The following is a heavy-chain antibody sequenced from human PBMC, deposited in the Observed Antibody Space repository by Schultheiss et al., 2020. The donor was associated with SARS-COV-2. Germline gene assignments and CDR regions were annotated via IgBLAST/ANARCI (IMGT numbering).Heavy chain of an antibody. CDR2: ISWNSGSI. Sequence: SLKISCAASGFTFSSYEMNWVRQAPGKGLEWVSGISWNSGSIGYADSVKGRFTISRDNAKNSLYLQMNSLRAEDTALYYCAKVGGYRVTTVTTCYFDYWGQGTLVTVSS. V-gene: IGHV3-9*01. CDR3: AKVGGYRVTTVTTCYFDY. CDR1: GFTFSSYE. D-gene: IGHD4-11*01. J-gene: IGHJ4*02.